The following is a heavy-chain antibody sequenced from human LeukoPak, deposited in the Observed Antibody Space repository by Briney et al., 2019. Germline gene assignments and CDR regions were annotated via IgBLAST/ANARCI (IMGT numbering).Heavy chain of an antibody. V-gene: IGHV4-34*01. CDR3: ARVGYYDSSGIHPPTAFDI. D-gene: IGHD3-22*01. Sequence: PSETLSLTCAVYGGSFSGYYWSWIRQPPGKGLEWIGEINHSGSTNYNPSLKSRVTISVDTSKNQFSLKLSSVTAADTAVYYCARVGYYDSSGIHPPTAFDIWGQGTMVTVSS. CDR2: INHSGST. CDR1: GGSFSGYY. J-gene: IGHJ3*02.